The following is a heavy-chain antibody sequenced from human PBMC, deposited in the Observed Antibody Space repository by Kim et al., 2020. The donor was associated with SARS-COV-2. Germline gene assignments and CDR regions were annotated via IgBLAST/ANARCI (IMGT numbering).Heavy chain of an antibody. D-gene: IGHD6-19*01. CDR3: AKDWRTWGSGPDY. Sequence: GGSLRLSCAASGFIFSSYGMHWVRQAPGKGLEWVALIWYDGSNIYYADSVKGRFTIARDNSKNTLFLQMNSLRAEDTAVYYCAKDWRTWGSGPDYWGQGTLVTVSS. V-gene: IGHV3-33*06. J-gene: IGHJ4*02. CDR2: IWYDGSNI. CDR1: GFIFSSYG.